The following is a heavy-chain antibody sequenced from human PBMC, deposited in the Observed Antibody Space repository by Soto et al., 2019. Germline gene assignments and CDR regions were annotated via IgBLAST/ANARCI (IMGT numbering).Heavy chain of an antibody. CDR3: ARSPSIRWAPNFDY. CDR2: IWYDGSNK. Sequence: QVQLVESGGGVVQPGRSLRLSCAASGFTFSSYGMHWVRQAPGKGLEWVAVIWYDGSNKYYADSVKGRFTISRDNSKNTLYLQMNSLRAEDTAVYYCARSPSIRWAPNFDYWGQGTLVTVSS. CDR1: GFTFSSYG. J-gene: IGHJ4*02. D-gene: IGHD1-26*01. V-gene: IGHV3-33*01.